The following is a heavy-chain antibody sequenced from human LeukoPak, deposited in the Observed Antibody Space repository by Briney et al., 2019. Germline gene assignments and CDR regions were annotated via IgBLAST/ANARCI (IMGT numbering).Heavy chain of an antibody. D-gene: IGHD6-19*01. CDR3: TRDIAVARTLDY. J-gene: IGHJ4*02. Sequence: GGSLRLSCAASGFSFSSYWMSWVRQAPGKGLEWVANIKQDGSEKYYVDSVKGRFTISRDNARNSLFLQMNSLRAEDTAVYYCTRDIAVARTLDYWGQGTLVTVSS. CDR2: IKQDGSEK. V-gene: IGHV3-7*01. CDR1: GFSFSSYW.